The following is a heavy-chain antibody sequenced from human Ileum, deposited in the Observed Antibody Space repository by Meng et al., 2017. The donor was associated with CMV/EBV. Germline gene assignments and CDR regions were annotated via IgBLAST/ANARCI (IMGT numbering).Heavy chain of an antibody. Sequence: GGSLKISCAASGFTFSDYYMSWIRQAPGKGLEWVSYISSSGSTIYYADSVKGRFTISRDNAKNSLYLQMNSLRAEDTAVYYCARSGVRGDFDYWGQGTLVTVSS. CDR3: ARSGVRGDFDY. J-gene: IGHJ4*02. D-gene: IGHD3-10*01. V-gene: IGHV3-11*01. CDR1: GFTFSDYY. CDR2: ISSSGSTI.